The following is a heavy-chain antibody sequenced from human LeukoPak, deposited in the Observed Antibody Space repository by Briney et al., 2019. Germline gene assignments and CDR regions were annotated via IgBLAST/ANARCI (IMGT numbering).Heavy chain of an antibody. V-gene: IGHV1-8*01. Sequence: ASVKVSCKASGYTFTSYDINWVRQATGQGLEWMGWMNPNSGNTGYAQKFQGRVTMTRNTPISTVYMELSSLRSEATAVYYCARQRGSGRYKNFDYWGQGTLVTVSS. CDR1: GYTFTSYD. CDR3: ARQRGSGRYKNFDY. J-gene: IGHJ4*02. D-gene: IGHD6-19*01. CDR2: MNPNSGNT.